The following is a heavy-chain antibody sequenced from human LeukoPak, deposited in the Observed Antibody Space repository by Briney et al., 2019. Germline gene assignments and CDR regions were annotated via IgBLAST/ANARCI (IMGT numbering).Heavy chain of an antibody. CDR1: GYTFTGYY. Sequence: GASVKVSCKASGYTFTGYYMHWVRQAPGQGLEWMGWINPNSGGTNYAQKFQGRVTMTRDTSISTAYMELSSLRSEDTAVYYCATALPGGHYYYGMDVWGKGTTVTVSS. V-gene: IGHV1-2*02. D-gene: IGHD3-16*01. CDR3: ATALPGGHYYYGMDV. CDR2: INPNSGGT. J-gene: IGHJ6*04.